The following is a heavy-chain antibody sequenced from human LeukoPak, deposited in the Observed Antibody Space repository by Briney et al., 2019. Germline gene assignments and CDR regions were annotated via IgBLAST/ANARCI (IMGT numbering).Heavy chain of an antibody. D-gene: IGHD6-19*01. J-gene: IGHJ4*02. CDR3: ARDPGRDLYSSGWYLVFDY. CDR1: GFTFSSYS. Sequence: GSLRLSCAASGFTFSSYSMNWVRQAPGKGLEWIGYIYYSGSTNYNPSLKSRVTISVDTSKNQFSLKLSSVTAADTAVYYCARDPGRDLYSSGWYLVFDYWGQGTLVTVSS. V-gene: IGHV4-59*12. CDR2: IYYSGST.